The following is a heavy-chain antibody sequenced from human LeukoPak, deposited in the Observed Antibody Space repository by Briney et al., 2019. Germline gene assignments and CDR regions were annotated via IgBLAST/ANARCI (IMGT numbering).Heavy chain of an antibody. CDR2: INHSGGT. Sequence: SETLSPTCAVYGGSFSGYYWSWIRQPPGKGLEWIGEINHSGGTNYNPSLKSRVTISVDKSKNQFSLKLSSVTAADTAVYYCARLVDTAANFDYWGQGTLVTVSS. CDR3: ARLVDTAANFDY. J-gene: IGHJ4*02. D-gene: IGHD5-18*01. CDR1: GGSFSGYY. V-gene: IGHV4-34*01.